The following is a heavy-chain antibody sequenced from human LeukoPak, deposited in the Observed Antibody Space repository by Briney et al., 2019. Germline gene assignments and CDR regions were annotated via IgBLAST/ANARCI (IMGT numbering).Heavy chain of an antibody. CDR3: ARPQLLYYFDY. D-gene: IGHD2-2*01. CDR2: INSDGSTT. CDR1: GFTFSSYW. Sequence: GGSLRLSCAASGFTFSSYWMHWVRQAPGKGLVWVSNINSDGSTTTYADSVKGRFTISRDNSKNTLYLQMNSLRAEDTAVYYCARPQLLYYFDYWGQGTLVTVSS. V-gene: IGHV3-74*01. J-gene: IGHJ4*02.